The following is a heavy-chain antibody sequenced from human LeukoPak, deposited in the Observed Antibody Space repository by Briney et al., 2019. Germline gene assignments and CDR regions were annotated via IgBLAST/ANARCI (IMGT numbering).Heavy chain of an antibody. CDR3: AKDMYSSSWLIDY. CDR1: GFTFSNYG. J-gene: IGHJ4*02. CDR2: IRYDASND. Sequence: GGSLRLSCAASGFTFSNYGMHWVRQAPGKGLEWLAYIRYDASNDYYADSVKGRFTISRDNSKNTLYLQMNSLRTEDTAVYYCAKDMYSSSWLIDYWGQGTLVTVSS. V-gene: IGHV3-30*02. D-gene: IGHD6-13*01.